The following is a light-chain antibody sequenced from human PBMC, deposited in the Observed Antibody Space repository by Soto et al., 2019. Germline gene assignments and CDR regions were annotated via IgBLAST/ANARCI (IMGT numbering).Light chain of an antibody. CDR3: QQYYNWPRT. Sequence: EIVVTQSPATLSVSPGERATLSCRASQSVSSSLAWYQQKPGQAPRLLIYYKSTRATGIPARFSGSGSGTEFTLTISSLQSEDFAVYYFQQYYNWPRTFGQGTKVEIK. J-gene: IGKJ1*01. CDR1: QSVSSS. CDR2: YKS. V-gene: IGKV3-15*01.